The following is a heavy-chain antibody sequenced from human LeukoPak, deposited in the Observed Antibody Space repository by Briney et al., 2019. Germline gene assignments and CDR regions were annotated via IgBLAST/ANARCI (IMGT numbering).Heavy chain of an antibody. CDR1: GFTFSDYY. V-gene: IGHV3-11*01. J-gene: IGHJ4*02. Sequence: GGSLRLSCAASGFTFSDYYMSWIRQAPGRGLEWVSYISSSGSTIYCADSVKGRFTISRDNAKNSLYLQMNSLRAEDTAVYYCARVWYSSSPLLDYWGQGTLVTVSS. D-gene: IGHD6-6*01. CDR3: ARVWYSSSPLLDY. CDR2: ISSSGSTI.